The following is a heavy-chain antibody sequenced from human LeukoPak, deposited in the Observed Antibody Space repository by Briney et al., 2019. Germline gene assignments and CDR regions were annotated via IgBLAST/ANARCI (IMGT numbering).Heavy chain of an antibody. CDR3: ANTNSGTLGY. CDR2: ISYDGSNK. CDR1: GFTFSSYG. Sequence: GGSLRLSCAASGFTFSSYGMHWVRQDLGRGLEWVAVISYDGSNKYYADSVKGRFTISRDNSKNTLYLQMNSLRAEDTAVYYCANTNSGTLGYWGQGTLVTVSS. V-gene: IGHV3-30*18. J-gene: IGHJ4*02. D-gene: IGHD1-26*01.